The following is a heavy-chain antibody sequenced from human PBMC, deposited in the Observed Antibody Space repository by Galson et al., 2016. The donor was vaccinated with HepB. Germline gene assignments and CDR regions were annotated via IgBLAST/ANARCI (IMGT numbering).Heavy chain of an antibody. CDR3: ASKPPAGTNEVT. D-gene: IGHD6-13*01. V-gene: IGHV3-53*01. CDR2: IYSGGSA. J-gene: IGHJ5*02. Sequence: SLRLSCAASGFTVSSKYMSWVRQAPGKGLEWVSVIYSGGSAYYADSVEGRFTISRDNSKNTLYLQMNGLRAEDTAVYYCASKPPAGTNEVTWGQGTLVTVSS. CDR1: GFTVSSKY.